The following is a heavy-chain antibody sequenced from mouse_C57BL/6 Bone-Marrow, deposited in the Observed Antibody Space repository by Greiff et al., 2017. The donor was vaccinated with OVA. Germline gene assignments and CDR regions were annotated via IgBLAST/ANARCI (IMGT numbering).Heavy chain of an antibody. CDR2: IYPGSGST. CDR1: GYTFTSYW. CDR3: ANHYYGSSYVRYFDV. Sequence: QVQLQQPGAELVKPGASVKMSCKASGYTFTSYWITWVKQRPGQGLEWIGDIYPGSGSTNYNEKFKSKATLTVDTSSSTAYMQLSSLTSEDSAVYYCANHYYGSSYVRYFDVWGTGTTVTVSS. D-gene: IGHD1-1*01. V-gene: IGHV1-55*01. J-gene: IGHJ1*03.